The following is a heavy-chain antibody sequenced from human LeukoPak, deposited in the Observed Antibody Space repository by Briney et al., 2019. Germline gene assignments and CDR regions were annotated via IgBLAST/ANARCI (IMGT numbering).Heavy chain of an antibody. Sequence: GASVKVSCKASGYTFTSYYMHWVRQAPGQGLEWMGIINPSGGSTSYAQKFQGRVTMTRDMSTSTVYMELSSLRSEDTAVYYCARGGYDFWSGSSWDYWGQGTLVTVSS. CDR3: ARGGYDFWSGSSWDY. D-gene: IGHD3-3*01. J-gene: IGHJ4*02. CDR2: INPSGGST. V-gene: IGHV1-46*01. CDR1: GYTFTSYY.